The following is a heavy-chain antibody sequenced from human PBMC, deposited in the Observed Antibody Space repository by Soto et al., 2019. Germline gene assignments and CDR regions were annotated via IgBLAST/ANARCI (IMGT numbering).Heavy chain of an antibody. CDR3: ARALILTGYYIHDAFDI. D-gene: IGHD3-9*01. CDR2: IYYSGST. J-gene: IGHJ3*02. V-gene: IGHV4-59*01. CDR1: GGSLSSYY. Sequence: SETLSVTCTVSGGSLSSYYWSWIRQPPGKGLEWVGYIYYSGSTNYNPSLKSRVTISVDTSKNQFSLKLSSVTAADTAVYYCARALILTGYYIHDAFDIWGQGTMVT.